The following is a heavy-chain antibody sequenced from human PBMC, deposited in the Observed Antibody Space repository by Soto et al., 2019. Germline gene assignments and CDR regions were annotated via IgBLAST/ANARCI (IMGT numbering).Heavy chain of an antibody. Sequence: QVQLVQSGAEVKKPGSSVKVSCKASGGTFRSYSINWVRQAPGQGLEWMGEIIPIVGTANYAQKFQGRVTITADESTSTAYMALSSLRSEDTAVYYCARDGGRHSGGIDYWGQGTLVTVSS. CDR1: GGTFRSYS. CDR2: IIPIVGTA. CDR3: ARDGGRHSGGIDY. J-gene: IGHJ4*02. D-gene: IGHD1-26*01. V-gene: IGHV1-69*01.